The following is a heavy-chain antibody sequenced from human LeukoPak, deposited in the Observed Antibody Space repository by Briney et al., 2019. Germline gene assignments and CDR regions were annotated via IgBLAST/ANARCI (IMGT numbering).Heavy chain of an antibody. V-gene: IGHV3-48*01. CDR3: ARPYDRELDY. CDR1: GFTFSSYH. D-gene: IGHD5-12*01. CDR2: ISIISSTI. Sequence: GGSLRLSCAASGFTFSSYHMNWVRQAPGKGLEWVSYISIISSTIYYADSVKGRFTISRDDAKNSVYLQMNSLRAEDTAVYYCARPYDRELDYWGQGTLVTVSS. J-gene: IGHJ4*02.